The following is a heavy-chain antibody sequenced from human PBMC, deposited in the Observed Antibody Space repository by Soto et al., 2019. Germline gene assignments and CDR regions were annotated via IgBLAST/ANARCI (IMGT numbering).Heavy chain of an antibody. CDR1: GYTFTGYY. D-gene: IGHD4-17*01. V-gene: IGHV1-2*04. Sequence: ASVKVSCKASGYTFTGYYMHWVRQAPGQGLEWMGWINPNSGGTNYAQKFQGWVTMTRDTSISTAYMELSRLRSDDTAVYYCAREGGDYGGWFDPWGQGTLVTVSS. CDR2: INPNSGGT. J-gene: IGHJ5*02. CDR3: AREGGDYGGWFDP.